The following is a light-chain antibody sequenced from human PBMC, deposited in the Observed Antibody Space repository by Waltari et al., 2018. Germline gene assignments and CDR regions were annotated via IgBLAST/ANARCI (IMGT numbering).Light chain of an antibody. Sequence: QSALTQPASVSGSPGQSITISCTGTSRYIGAYNYVSWYQHLPGKAPKLIISEVRRRPAGVSNRFSGSKSGNMASLTISGLQAEDEADYYCNSYTTSSTWVFGGGTKLTVL. CDR1: SRYIGAYNY. V-gene: IGLV2-14*01. CDR3: NSYTTSSTWV. J-gene: IGLJ3*02. CDR2: EVR.